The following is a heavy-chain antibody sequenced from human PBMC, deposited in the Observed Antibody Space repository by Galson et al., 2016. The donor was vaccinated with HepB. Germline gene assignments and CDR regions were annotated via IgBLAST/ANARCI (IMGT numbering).Heavy chain of an antibody. D-gene: IGHD6-13*01. CDR2: IYYSGST. CDR1: GGSISSGGYY. CDR3: ARSAVWQQVVNYLDY. Sequence: TLSLTCTVSGGSISSGGYYWSWIRQHPGKGLEWIGYIYYSGSTNYNPSLKSRLTISVNTSQNQFPLKLSSVTAGDTAVYYCARSAVWQQVVNYLDYWGQGTLGTVSS. V-gene: IGHV4-31*03. J-gene: IGHJ4*02.